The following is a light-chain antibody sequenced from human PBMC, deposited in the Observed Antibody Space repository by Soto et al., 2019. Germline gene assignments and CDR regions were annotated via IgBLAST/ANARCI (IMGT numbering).Light chain of an antibody. CDR2: ADD. CDR3: QSYDSSNVV. J-gene: IGLJ2*01. Sequence: NFMLTQPHSVSESPGKTVTISCTGSSGSIASNYVQWYQQRPGSAPTTVIYADDQRPSGVPDRFSGSIDSSSNSASLTISGLRTEDEADYYCQSYDSSNVVFGGGTKGPS. V-gene: IGLV6-57*02. CDR1: SGSIASNY.